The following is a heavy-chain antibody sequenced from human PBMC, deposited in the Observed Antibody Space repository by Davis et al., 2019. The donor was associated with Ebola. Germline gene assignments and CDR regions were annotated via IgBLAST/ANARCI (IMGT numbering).Heavy chain of an antibody. CDR2: IGNDGTNK. Sequence: PGGSLRLSCAASGFTFSSYGMHWVRQAPGKGLYWVTLIGNDGTNKQYVDSVKDRFTISRDDSRSTVYLQMNSLRAEDTAVYYCARDLYYNSLDHWGQGALVTVSS. CDR3: ARDLYYNSLDH. CDR1: GFTFSSYG. V-gene: IGHV3-33*08. J-gene: IGHJ4*02. D-gene: IGHD1-1*01.